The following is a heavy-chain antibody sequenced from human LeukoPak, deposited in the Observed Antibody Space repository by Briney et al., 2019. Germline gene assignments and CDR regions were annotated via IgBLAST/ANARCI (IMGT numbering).Heavy chain of an antibody. CDR3: AKRDYDDSSGYYEYYFDD. J-gene: IGHJ4*02. D-gene: IGHD3-22*01. Sequence: GGSLRLSCAASGFTFSSYAMSWVRQAPGKGLEWVSGMGGSGASTHYADSVKGRFTISRDNSKNTLYLQMNTLRAEDTAVYYCAKRDYDDSSGYYEYYFDDWGQGTLVTVSS. V-gene: IGHV3-23*01. CDR1: GFTFSSYA. CDR2: MGGSGAST.